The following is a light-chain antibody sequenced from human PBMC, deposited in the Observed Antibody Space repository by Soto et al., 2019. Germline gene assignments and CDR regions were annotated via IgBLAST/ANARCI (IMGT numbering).Light chain of an antibody. J-gene: IGKJ1*01. CDR2: GAS. CDR1: QSLSSN. Sequence: EIVMTQSPATLSVSPGERATLSCRASQSLSSNLVWYQQKPGQAPRLLIYGASSRATGIPDRFSGSGSGTDFTLTISRLEPEDFAVYYCQQYGSSPGTFGQGTKVGIK. CDR3: QQYGSSPGT. V-gene: IGKV3-20*01.